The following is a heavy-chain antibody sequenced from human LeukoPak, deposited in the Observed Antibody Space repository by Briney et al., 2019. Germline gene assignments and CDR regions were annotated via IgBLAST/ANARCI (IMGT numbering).Heavy chain of an antibody. V-gene: IGHV4-39*07. CDR3: ARSKNGKCDY. CDR2: MYYGGNT. J-gene: IGHJ4*02. D-gene: IGHD1-26*01. Sequence: SETLSLTCSVSGDSISSSGYYWGWIRQPPGKGLEWIGSMYYGGNTYYNASLKSRVTISVDTSKNLFSLKLHSVTAADTGVYYCARSKNGKCDYWGQGTLVTVYS. CDR1: GDSISSSGYY.